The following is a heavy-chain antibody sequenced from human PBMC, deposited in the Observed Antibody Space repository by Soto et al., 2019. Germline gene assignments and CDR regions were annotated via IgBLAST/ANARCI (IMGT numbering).Heavy chain of an antibody. J-gene: IGHJ3*02. D-gene: IGHD1-26*01. CDR3: ARDSGSYFPERNFDI. Sequence: PGGSLRLSCAASGFTFSSYAMHWVRQAPGKGLEWVAVISYDGSNKYYADSVKGRFTISRDNSKNTLYLQMNSLRAEDTAVYYCARDSGSYFPERNFDIWGQGTMVTVSS. CDR1: GFTFSSYA. V-gene: IGHV3-30-3*01. CDR2: ISYDGSNK.